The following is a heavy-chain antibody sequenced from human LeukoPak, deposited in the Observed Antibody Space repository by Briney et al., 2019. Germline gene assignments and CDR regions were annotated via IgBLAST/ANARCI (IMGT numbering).Heavy chain of an antibody. D-gene: IGHD7-27*01. J-gene: IGHJ4*02. CDR1: GFRFRTYA. CDR2: ITDVGDRA. Sequence: PGGSLRLSCGTSGFRFRTYAMTWVRQAPGKGLEWVSTITDVGDRALYIDSVRGRFTIFRDDSKNTLYLQMNSLRAEDTAVYYCTKDQDFRLGSMDFWGQGTLVTVSS. CDR3: TKDQDFRLGSMDF. V-gene: IGHV3-23*01.